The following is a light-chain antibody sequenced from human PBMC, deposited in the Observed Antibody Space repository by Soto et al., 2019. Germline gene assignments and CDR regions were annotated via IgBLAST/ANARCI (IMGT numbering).Light chain of an antibody. V-gene: IGLV2-8*01. J-gene: IGLJ1*01. CDR1: RSDIGAYIY. CDR3: SSYAGSNNFV. Sequence: QSSPAPPPSASGSPGQSVTVSCTGTRSDIGAYIYVSWYQQNPGKAPKLMISEVSRRPSGVPERFSGSKSGNTASLTVSGLQADDEAHYYCSSYAGSNNFVFGTGAKV. CDR2: EVS.